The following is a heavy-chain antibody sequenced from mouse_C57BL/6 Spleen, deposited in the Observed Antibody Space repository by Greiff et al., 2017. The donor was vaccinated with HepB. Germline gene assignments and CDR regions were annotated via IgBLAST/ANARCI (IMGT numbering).Heavy chain of an antibody. D-gene: IGHD1-1*01. CDR2: IYPGDGDT. V-gene: IGHV1-82*01. CDR3: ARGASSYNLDY. J-gene: IGHJ2*01. Sequence: QVQLQQSGPELVKPGASVKISCKASGYAFSSSWMNWVKQRPGKGLEWIGRIYPGDGDTNYNGKFKGKATLTADKSSSTAYMQLSSLTSEDSAVYFCARGASSYNLDYWGQGTTLTVSS. CDR1: GYAFSSSW.